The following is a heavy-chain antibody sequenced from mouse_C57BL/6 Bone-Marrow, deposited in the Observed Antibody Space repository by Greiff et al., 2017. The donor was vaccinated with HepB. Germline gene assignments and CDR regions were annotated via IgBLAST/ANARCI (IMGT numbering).Heavy chain of an antibody. Sequence: EVQLVESGGGLVKPGGSLKLSCAASGFTFSSYAMSWVRQTPEKRLEWVATISDGGSYTYYPDNVKGRFTISRDNAKNNLYLQMSHRKSEDTAMYYCARDDLLYDYDSLAWFAYWGQGTLVTVSA. CDR3: ARDDLLYDYDSLAWFAY. D-gene: IGHD2-4*01. CDR1: GFTFSSYA. J-gene: IGHJ3*01. CDR2: ISDGGSYT. V-gene: IGHV5-4*01.